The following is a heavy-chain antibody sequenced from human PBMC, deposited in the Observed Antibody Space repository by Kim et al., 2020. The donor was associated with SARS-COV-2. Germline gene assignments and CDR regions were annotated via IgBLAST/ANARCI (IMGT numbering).Heavy chain of an antibody. CDR1: GFTFSSYW. CDR2: INSDGSST. J-gene: IGHJ6*03. CDR3: ARDHPDFWSGYYYYYYYMDV. V-gene: IGHV3-74*01. D-gene: IGHD3-3*01. Sequence: GGSLRLSCAASGFTFSSYWMHWVRQAPGKGLVWFSRINSDGSSTSYADSVKGRFTISRDNAKNTLYLQMNSLRAEDTAVYYCARDHPDFWSGYYYYYYYMDVWGQGTTVTGSS.